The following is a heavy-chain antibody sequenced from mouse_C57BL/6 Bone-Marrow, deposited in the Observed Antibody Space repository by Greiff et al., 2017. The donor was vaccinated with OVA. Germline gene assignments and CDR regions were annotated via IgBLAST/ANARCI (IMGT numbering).Heavy chain of an antibody. J-gene: IGHJ4*01. V-gene: IGHV2-6*03. Sequence: VQGVESGPGLVAPSQCLSITCTVSGFSLTSYGVHWVRQPPGKGLEWLVVIWSDGSTTYNSALKSRLSISKDNSKSQVFLKMNSLQTDDTAMYYCARSTVEDYYAMDYWGQGTSVTVSS. CDR3: ARSTVEDYYAMDY. CDR2: IWSDGST. CDR1: GFSLTSYG. D-gene: IGHD1-1*01.